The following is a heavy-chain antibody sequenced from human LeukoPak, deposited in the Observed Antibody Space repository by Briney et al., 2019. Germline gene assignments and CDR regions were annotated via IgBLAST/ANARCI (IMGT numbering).Heavy chain of an antibody. CDR1: GFTFSSYW. Sequence: GGSLRLSCAASGFTFSSYWMSWVRQAPGKGLEWVANIKQDGSEKYYVDSVKGRFTISRDNAKNSLYLQMNSLRAEDTAVYYCARDAVNPVSHFFVYWGQGTLVTVSS. J-gene: IGHJ4*02. CDR3: ARDAVNPVSHFFVY. CDR2: IKQDGSEK. D-gene: IGHD2-8*01. V-gene: IGHV3-7*01.